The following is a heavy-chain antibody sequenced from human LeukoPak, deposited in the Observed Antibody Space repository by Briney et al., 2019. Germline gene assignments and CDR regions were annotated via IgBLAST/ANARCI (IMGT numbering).Heavy chain of an antibody. Sequence: ASVKVSCKASGHTFTSYYMHWVPQAPGQGLEWMGIINPSGGSTSYAQKFQGRVTMTRDTSTSTVYMELSSLRSEDPAVYYCARDMVVVAATRFNWFDPWGQGTLVTVSS. CDR2: INPSGGST. CDR3: ARDMVVVAATRFNWFDP. J-gene: IGHJ5*02. V-gene: IGHV1-46*01. CDR1: GHTFTSYY. D-gene: IGHD2-15*01.